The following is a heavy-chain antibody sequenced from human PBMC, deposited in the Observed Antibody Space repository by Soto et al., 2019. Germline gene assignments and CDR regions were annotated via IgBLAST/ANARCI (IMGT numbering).Heavy chain of an antibody. Sequence: QLQLQESGPGLVKPSETLSLTCTVSGGSISSSSYYWGWIRQPPGKGLEWIGSIYYSGSTYYNPSLKSRVTISVDTSKNQFSLKLSSVIAADTAVYYCARDSSGYPYYFDYWGQGTLVTVSS. CDR3: ARDSSGYPYYFDY. D-gene: IGHD3-22*01. CDR1: GGSISSSSYY. V-gene: IGHV4-39*02. CDR2: IYYSGST. J-gene: IGHJ4*02.